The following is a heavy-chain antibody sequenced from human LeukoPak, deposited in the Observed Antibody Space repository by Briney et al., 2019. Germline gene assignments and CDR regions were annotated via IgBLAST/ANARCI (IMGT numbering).Heavy chain of an antibody. V-gene: IGHV4-31*03. CDR3: GRDHKDWFDP. CDR1: GGSVSSGSYY. Sequence: PSETLSLTCTVSGGSVSSGSYYWSWIRQPPGKGLEWIGYIYYSGSTYYNPSLKSRVTISVDTSKNQFSLKLSSVTAADTAVYYWGRDHKDWFDPWGQETLVTVSS. CDR2: IYYSGST. J-gene: IGHJ5*02.